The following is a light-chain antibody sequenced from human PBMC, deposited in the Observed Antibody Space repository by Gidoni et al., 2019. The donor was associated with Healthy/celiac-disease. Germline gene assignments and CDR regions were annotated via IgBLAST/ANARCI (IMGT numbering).Light chain of an antibody. V-gene: IGKV1-39*01. Sequence: DIQMTQSPSSLSASVGDRVTIPCRASQSISSYLNWYQQKPGKAPKLLIYAASSLQSGVPSRFSGSGSGTDFTLTISSLQPEDFATYYCQQSYSTPRSTFXQXTKLESK. J-gene: IGKJ2*01. CDR1: QSISSY. CDR2: AAS. CDR3: QQSYSTPRST.